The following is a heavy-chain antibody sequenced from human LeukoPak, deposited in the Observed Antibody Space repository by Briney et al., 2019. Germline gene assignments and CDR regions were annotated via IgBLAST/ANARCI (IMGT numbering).Heavy chain of an antibody. V-gene: IGHV3-23*01. Sequence: GGSLRLSSAASGFTFGTYAMNWVRQAPGRGLEWVSGISGSAGPTYYADSVKGRFTISRDNSKNMVFLQMNSLRAEDTAVYYCVKDGTWIFNYNFDYWGQGTLVTVSA. CDR3: VKDGTWIFNYNFDY. D-gene: IGHD4-11*01. CDR1: GFTFGTYA. CDR2: ISGSAGPT. J-gene: IGHJ4*02.